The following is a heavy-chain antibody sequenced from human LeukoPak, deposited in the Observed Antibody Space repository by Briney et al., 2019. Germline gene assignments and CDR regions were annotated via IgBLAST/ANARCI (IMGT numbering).Heavy chain of an antibody. D-gene: IGHD6-13*01. J-gene: IGHJ4*02. CDR1: GFTFSSYS. V-gene: IGHV3-21*01. Sequence: GGSLRLSCAASGFTFSSYSMNWVRQAPGKGLEWVSSISSSSSYKYYADSVKGRFTISRDNAKNSLYLQVNSLRAEDTAVYYCARDRTDSSDYWGQGTLVTVSS. CDR2: ISSSSSYK. CDR3: ARDRTDSSDY.